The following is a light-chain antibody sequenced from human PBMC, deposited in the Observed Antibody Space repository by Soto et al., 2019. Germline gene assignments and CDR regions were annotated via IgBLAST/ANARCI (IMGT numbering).Light chain of an antibody. Sequence: EIVMTQSPSTLSVSPGERATLSCRASQSVSSNLAWYQQKPGQAPSLLIYGASTRATGIPDRLSGSRSGTEFTLTISSLQYEDFAVYYCQQYNNWPYTFGQGTKREIK. CDR3: QQYNNWPYT. CDR1: QSVSSN. J-gene: IGKJ2*01. V-gene: IGKV3-15*01. CDR2: GAS.